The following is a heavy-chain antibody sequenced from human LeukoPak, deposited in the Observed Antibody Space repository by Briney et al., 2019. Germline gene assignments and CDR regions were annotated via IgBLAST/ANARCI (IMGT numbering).Heavy chain of an antibody. D-gene: IGHD2-15*01. Sequence: PSGTLSLTCTVSGGSISSYYWSWIRQPPGKGLEWIGYIYYSGSTNYNPSLKSRVTISVDTSKNQFSLKLSSVTAADTAVYYCARENPGMGYCSGGSCYTPYYYYGMDVWGQGTTVTVSS. CDR1: GGSISSYY. CDR3: ARENPGMGYCSGGSCYTPYYYYGMDV. J-gene: IGHJ6*02. CDR2: IYYSGST. V-gene: IGHV4-59*01.